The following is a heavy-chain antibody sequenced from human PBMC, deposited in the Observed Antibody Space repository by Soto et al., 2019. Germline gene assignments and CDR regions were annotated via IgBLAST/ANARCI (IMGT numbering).Heavy chain of an antibody. CDR3: VRDGVDTADY. V-gene: IGHV2-70*11. J-gene: IGHJ4*02. CDR1: GFSLSTSKMC. CDR2: IDWDDDK. D-gene: IGHD5-18*01. Sequence: SGPTLVNPTQTLTLTCTFSGFSLSTSKMCVSWIRQPPGKALEWLARIDWDDDKYYSKSLKTRLTISRDTSKNQVVLTMTNMDPVDTATYYCVRDGVDTADYWGQGTLVTVSS.